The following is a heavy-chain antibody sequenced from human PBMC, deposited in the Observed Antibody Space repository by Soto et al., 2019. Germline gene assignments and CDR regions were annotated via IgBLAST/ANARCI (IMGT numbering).Heavy chain of an antibody. CDR3: ARHPDYGDYGGSYYYYGMDV. Sequence: PGESLKISCKGSGYSFSSYWIGWVRQMPGKGLEWMGIIYPGDSETKYSPSFQGQVTISADKSITTAYLQWSSLKASDTAMYYCARHPDYGDYGGSYYYYGMDVWGQGTTITVSS. D-gene: IGHD4-17*01. V-gene: IGHV5-51*01. J-gene: IGHJ6*02. CDR2: IYPGDSET. CDR1: GYSFSSYW.